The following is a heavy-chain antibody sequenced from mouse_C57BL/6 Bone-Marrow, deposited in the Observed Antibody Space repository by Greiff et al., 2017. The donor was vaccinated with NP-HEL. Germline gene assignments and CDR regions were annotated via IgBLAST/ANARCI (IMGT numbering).Heavy chain of an antibody. V-gene: IGHV1-81*01. Sequence: QVQLQQSGAELARPGASVKLSCKASGYTFTSYGISWVKQRTGQGLEWIGEIYPRSGNTYYNEKFKGKATLTADKSSSTAYMELRSLTSEDSAVYFCARQRFYDGYYYAMDYWGQGTSVTVSS. CDR1: GYTFTSYG. CDR3: ARQRFYDGYYYAMDY. D-gene: IGHD2-3*01. J-gene: IGHJ4*01. CDR2: IYPRSGNT.